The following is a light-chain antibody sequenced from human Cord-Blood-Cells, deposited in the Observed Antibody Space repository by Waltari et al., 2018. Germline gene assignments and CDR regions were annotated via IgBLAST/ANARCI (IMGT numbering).Light chain of an antibody. CDR1: SSNIGAGHD. Sequence: QSVLTQPPSVSGAPGQRVPISCTGSSSNIGAGHDVHWYQQLPGTPPKLLIYGDSNRPSGVPDRFSGSKSGTSASLAITGLQAEDEADYYCQSYDSSLSGVVFGGGTKLTVL. J-gene: IGLJ2*01. CDR2: GDS. CDR3: QSYDSSLSGVV. V-gene: IGLV1-40*01.